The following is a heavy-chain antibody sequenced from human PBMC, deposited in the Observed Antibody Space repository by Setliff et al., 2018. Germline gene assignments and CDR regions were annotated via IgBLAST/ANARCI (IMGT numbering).Heavy chain of an antibody. CDR3: AKDSDYYYYYYMDV. V-gene: IGHV3-9*01. J-gene: IGHJ6*03. CDR2: INWNSRSV. CDR1: GFSFANYA. Sequence: PGGSLRLSCAASGFSFANYAMHWVRQVPGKGLEWVSGINWNSRSVAYAVSVRGRFTISRDNAKNSLYLQMNSLRREDTAVYYCAKDSDYYYYYYMDVWGKGTTVTVSS.